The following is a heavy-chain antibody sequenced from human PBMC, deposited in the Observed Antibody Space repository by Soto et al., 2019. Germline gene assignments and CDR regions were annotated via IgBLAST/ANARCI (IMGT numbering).Heavy chain of an antibody. D-gene: IGHD6-6*01. CDR1: GGSFSGYY. CDR2: INHSGST. J-gene: IGHJ5*02. CDR3: ARYSSSPLNWFDP. Sequence: SETLSLTCAVYGGSFSGYYWSWIRQPPGKGLEWIGEINHSGSTNYNPSLKSRVTISVDTSKNQFSLKLSSVTAADTAVYYCARYSSSPLNWFDPWGQGTLVTVSS. V-gene: IGHV4-34*01.